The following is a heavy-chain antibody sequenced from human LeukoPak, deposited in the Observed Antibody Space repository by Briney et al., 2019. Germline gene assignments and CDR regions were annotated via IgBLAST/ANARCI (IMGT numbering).Heavy chain of an antibody. Sequence: GGSLRLSCAASGFTYTTYWMAWVRQAPGKGLEWVAYINPDGSNQWYVDSVKGRFAISRDNAKNSLYLQMNSLRAEDTAFYYCARMPRLLDHWGQGILVNVSS. J-gene: IGHJ4*02. CDR1: GFTYTTYW. V-gene: IGHV3-7*01. D-gene: IGHD4-11*01. CDR3: ARMPRLLDH. CDR2: INPDGSNQ.